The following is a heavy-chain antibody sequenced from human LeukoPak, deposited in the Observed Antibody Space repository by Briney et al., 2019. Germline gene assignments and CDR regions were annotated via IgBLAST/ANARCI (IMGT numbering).Heavy chain of an antibody. CDR1: GYTFTSYD. V-gene: IGHV1-8*01. Sequence: ASVQVSCKPSGYTFTSYDIIWVRQATGHGLEWMGWMNPNSGNTGYAQKIQGRVTMTRNTSISTAYMELSSLRSEDTAVYCCARGNYVYIWGSYRYTGLRYWGQGTLVTVSS. CDR2: MNPNSGNT. CDR3: ARGNYVYIWGSYRYTGLRY. D-gene: IGHD3-16*02. J-gene: IGHJ4*02.